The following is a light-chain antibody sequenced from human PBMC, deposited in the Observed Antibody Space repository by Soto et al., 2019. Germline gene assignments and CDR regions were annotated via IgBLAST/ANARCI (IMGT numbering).Light chain of an antibody. CDR1: QSVGNNS. CDR2: HAT. CDR3: HQYASSPLT. J-gene: IGKJ4*01. Sequence: EIVLTQSPGTLSLSPGERAALSCRASQSVGNNSLGWYQKKPGQTPRLPIYHATNRATGIPDRFSGTASGTDFTLTISRLEPEDFAVYYCHQYASSPLTFGGGTKVEIK. V-gene: IGKV3-20*01.